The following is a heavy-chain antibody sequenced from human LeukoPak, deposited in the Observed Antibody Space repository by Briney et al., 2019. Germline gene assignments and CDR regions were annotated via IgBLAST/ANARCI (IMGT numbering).Heavy chain of an antibody. J-gene: IGHJ4*02. Sequence: GGSLRLFCAASGFTVSSAYMTWVRQASGKGLEWVSSISASGGGTYYADSVKGRFTISRDTSKNTLYLQMNSLRAEDTAVYYCAPLAATTDYWGQGTLVTVSS. V-gene: IGHV3-23*01. CDR3: APLAATTDY. CDR1: GFTVSSAY. CDR2: ISASGGGT. D-gene: IGHD5-12*01.